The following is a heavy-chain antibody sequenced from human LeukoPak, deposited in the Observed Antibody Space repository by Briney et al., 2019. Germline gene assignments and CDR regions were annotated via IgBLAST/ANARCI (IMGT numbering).Heavy chain of an antibody. V-gene: IGHV3-21*01. CDR3: ARGVIQLKLRGDFDY. J-gene: IGHJ4*02. Sequence: GGSLRLSCAASGFTFSSYSMSWVRQAPGKGLEWVSSISSSSSYIYYADSVKGRFTISRDNAKNSLYLQMNSLRAEDTAVYYCARGVIQLKLRGDFDYWGQGTLVTVSS. D-gene: IGHD5-18*01. CDR2: ISSSSSYI. CDR1: GFTFSSYS.